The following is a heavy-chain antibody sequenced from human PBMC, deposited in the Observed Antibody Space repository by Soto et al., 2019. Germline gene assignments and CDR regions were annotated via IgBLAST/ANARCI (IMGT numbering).Heavy chain of an antibody. CDR1: GFTFSDYY. Sequence: PGGSLRLSCAASGFTFSDYYMSWIRQAPGKGLEWVSYISSSGSTIYYADSVKGRFTISRDNAKNSLYLQMNSLRAEDTAVYYRARERVRAYDPIDYWGQGTLVTVSS. D-gene: IGHD5-12*01. J-gene: IGHJ4*02. V-gene: IGHV3-11*01. CDR2: ISSSGSTI. CDR3: ARERVRAYDPIDY.